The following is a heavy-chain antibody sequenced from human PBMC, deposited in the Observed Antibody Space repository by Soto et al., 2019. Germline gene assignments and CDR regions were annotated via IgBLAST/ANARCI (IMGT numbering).Heavy chain of an antibody. CDR1: GFTFSSNY. V-gene: IGHV3-53*01. CDR3: AGDLRLFTIAAAGTGDYDYYGMDV. J-gene: IGHJ6*02. CDR2: IYGGGST. D-gene: IGHD6-13*01. Sequence: PGGSLRLSCAASGFTFSSNYMSWVRQAPGKGLEWVSVIYGGGSTYYADSAKGRFTISRDNSKNTLYLQMNSIRAEDTGAYYCAGDLRLFTIAAAGTGDYDYYGMDVWGQGTTVTVSS.